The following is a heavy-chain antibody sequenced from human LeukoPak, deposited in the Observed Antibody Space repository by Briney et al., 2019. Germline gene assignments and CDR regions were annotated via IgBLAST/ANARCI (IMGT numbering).Heavy chain of an antibody. J-gene: IGHJ4*02. CDR3: ARLRKDYYDSSGYYWFDY. CDR1: GGSFSGYY. D-gene: IGHD3-22*01. V-gene: IGHV4-34*01. CDR2: INHSGST. Sequence: PSETLSLTCAVYGGSFSGYYWSWIRQPPGKGLEWIGEINHSGSTNYNPSLKSRVTISVDTSKNQFSLKLSSVTAADTAVYYCARLRKDYYDSSGYYWFDYWGQGTLVTVSS.